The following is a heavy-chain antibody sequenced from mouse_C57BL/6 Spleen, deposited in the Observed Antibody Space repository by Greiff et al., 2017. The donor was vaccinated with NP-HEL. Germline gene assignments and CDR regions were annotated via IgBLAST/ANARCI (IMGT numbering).Heavy chain of an antibody. D-gene: IGHD2-14*01. CDR3: ARGGVRGHAMDY. CDR2: IYPRDGST. Sequence: QVQLQQSDAELVKPGASVKISCKVSGYTFTDHTIHWLKQRPEQGLEWIGYIYPRDGSTTYNEQFKGKATLTADKSSSTAYMQRNSLTSEDSAVYFCARGGVRGHAMDYGGQGTSVTVSS. J-gene: IGHJ4*01. V-gene: IGHV1-78*01. CDR1: GYTFTDHT.